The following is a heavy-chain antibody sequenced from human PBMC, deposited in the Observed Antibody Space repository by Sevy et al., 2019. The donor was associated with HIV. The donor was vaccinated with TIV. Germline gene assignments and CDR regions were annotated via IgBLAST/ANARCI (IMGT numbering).Heavy chain of an antibody. V-gene: IGHV3-48*02. CDR2: IGTAAGVT. D-gene: IGHD2-21*01. CDR3: ARCPGHYSIDY. J-gene: IGHJ4*02. Sequence: GGSLRLSCAASGFTFNTYSLIWVRQTPGKGLEWLSFIGTAAGVTYYADSVKGGFTISRDNAKKSLYLQMNSLRDEDTAVYYCARCPGHYSIDYWGQGTLVTVSS. CDR1: GFTFNTYS.